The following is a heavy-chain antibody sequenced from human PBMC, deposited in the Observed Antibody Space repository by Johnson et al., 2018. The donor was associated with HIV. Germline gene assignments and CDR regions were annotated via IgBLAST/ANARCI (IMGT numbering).Heavy chain of an antibody. CDR3: ACGYTYGHDAFDI. D-gene: IGHD5-18*01. CDR1: GFTFSSYA. V-gene: IGHV3-20*04. J-gene: IGHJ3*02. CDR2: IYSGGST. Sequence: VQLVESGGGWVKPGRSLRLSCAASGFTFSSYALSWVRQAPGKGLEWVSVIYSGGSTGYADSVKGRFTISRDNAKNSLYLQMNSLRAEDTALYYCACGYTYGHDAFDIWGQGTMVTVSS.